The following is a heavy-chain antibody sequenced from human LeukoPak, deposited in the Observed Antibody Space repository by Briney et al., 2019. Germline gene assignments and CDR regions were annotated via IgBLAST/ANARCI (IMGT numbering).Heavy chain of an antibody. J-gene: IGHJ4*02. CDR2: INTNTGNP. CDR1: GYTFTSYA. Sequence: ASVKVSCKASGYTFTSYAMNWVRQAPGQGLEWMGWINTNTGNPTYAQGFTGRFVFSLDTSVSTAYLQISSLKAEDSAVYYCARAAISNDYGDAGIDYWGQGALVTVSS. CDR3: ARAAISNDYGDAGIDY. D-gene: IGHD4-17*01. V-gene: IGHV7-4-1*02.